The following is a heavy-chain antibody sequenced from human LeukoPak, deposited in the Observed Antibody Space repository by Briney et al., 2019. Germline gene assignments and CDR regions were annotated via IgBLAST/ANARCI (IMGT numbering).Heavy chain of an antibody. CDR3: AGLGYDILTGYSLHFDY. V-gene: IGHV4-59*08. D-gene: IGHD3-9*01. Sequence: PSETLSLTCTVSGGSISTYYWSWIRQPPGKRLEWIGYIYYSGSTNYNPSLKSRVTISVDTSKNQFSLKLSSVTAADTAVYYCAGLGYDILTGYSLHFDYWGQGTLVTVSS. J-gene: IGHJ4*02. CDR1: GGSISTYY. CDR2: IYYSGST.